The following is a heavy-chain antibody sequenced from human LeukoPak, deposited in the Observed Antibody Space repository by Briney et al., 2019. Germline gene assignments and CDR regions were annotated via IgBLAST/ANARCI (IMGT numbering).Heavy chain of an antibody. D-gene: IGHD3-10*01. J-gene: IGHJ4*02. Sequence: ASVKVSCKASGYTFTGYYMHWVRQAPGQGLEWMGWINPNSGGTNYAQKFQGRVTMTRDTSISTAYMELSRLRSDDTAVYYCARIGPHQPTYYYGSGSYSGEFGFDYWGQGTLVTVSS. CDR3: ARIGPHQPTYYYGSGSYSGEFGFDY. V-gene: IGHV1-2*02. CDR1: GYTFTGYY. CDR2: INPNSGGT.